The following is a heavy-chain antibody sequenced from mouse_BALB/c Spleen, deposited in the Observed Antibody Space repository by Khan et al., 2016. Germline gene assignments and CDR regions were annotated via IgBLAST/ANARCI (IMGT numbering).Heavy chain of an antibody. CDR1: GFKIKDYY. D-gene: IGHD2-10*01. J-gene: IGHJ2*01. Sequence: VQLKQSGAELVRPGALVKLSCETSGFKIKDYYIHWVKQRPEQGLEWIGWFDPENGDTIYDAKFQGKASMTADTSSNTAYLQLSSLTSEDNAVDYCSRAYYGNYVFDYWGQGTTLTVSS. V-gene: IGHV14-1*02. CDR3: SRAYYGNYVFDY. CDR2: FDPENGDT.